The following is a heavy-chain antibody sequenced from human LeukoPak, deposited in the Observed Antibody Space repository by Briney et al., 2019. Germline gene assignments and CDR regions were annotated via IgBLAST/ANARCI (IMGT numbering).Heavy chain of an antibody. Sequence: PGGSLRLSCAASGFTFSNYNLNWVRQAPGKGLEWVSIIGGDGDKIYYADSVRGRFTISRDNRKNSLYLQMNSLRTEDTALYYCAKDTLKNSRNYFDSWGQGTQAPVSS. CDR2: IGGDGDKI. J-gene: IGHJ4*02. CDR1: GFTFSNYN. V-gene: IGHV3-43*02. D-gene: IGHD6-13*01. CDR3: AKDTLKNSRNYFDS.